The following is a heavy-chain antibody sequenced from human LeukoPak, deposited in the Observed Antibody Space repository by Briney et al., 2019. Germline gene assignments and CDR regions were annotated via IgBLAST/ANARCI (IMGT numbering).Heavy chain of an antibody. CDR3: AELGITMIGGV. D-gene: IGHD3-10*02. Sequence: PGGSLSLSCAASGFTFSIYDMTWVRQTPGKGLEWVSAISGSGSSTYYADSVKGRFTISRDNSKNTLYLQMNSLRAEDTAVYYCAELGITMIGGVWGKGTTVTISS. J-gene: IGHJ6*04. CDR1: GFTFSIYD. CDR2: ISGSGSST. V-gene: IGHV3-23*01.